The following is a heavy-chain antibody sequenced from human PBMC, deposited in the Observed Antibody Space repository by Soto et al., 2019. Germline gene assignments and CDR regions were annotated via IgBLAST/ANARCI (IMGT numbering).Heavy chain of an antibody. CDR2: ISYDGSNK. V-gene: IGHV3-30-3*01. CDR1: GFTFSSYA. Sequence: PGGSLRLSCAASGFTFSSYAMHWVRQAPGKGLEWVAVISYDGSNKYYADSVKGRFTISRDNSKNTLYLQMNSLRAEDTAVYYCARGQNYYYYYYMDVWGKGTTVTVSS. J-gene: IGHJ6*03. CDR3: ARGQNYYYYYYMDV.